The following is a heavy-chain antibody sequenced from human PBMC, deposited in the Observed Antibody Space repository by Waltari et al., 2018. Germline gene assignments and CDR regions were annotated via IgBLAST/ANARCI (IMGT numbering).Heavy chain of an antibody. V-gene: IGHV3-21*01. CDR2: ISSSSSYI. J-gene: IGHJ2*01. CDR1: GFTFSSYS. CDR3: ARPPEVVSLYFDL. Sequence: EVQLVESGGGLVKPGGSLRLSCAASGFTFSSYSMNWVRQAPGKGLEWVSSISSSSSYIYYADSVKGRFTISRDNAKNSLYLQMNSLRVEDTAVYYCARPPEVVSLYFDLWGRGTLVTVSS.